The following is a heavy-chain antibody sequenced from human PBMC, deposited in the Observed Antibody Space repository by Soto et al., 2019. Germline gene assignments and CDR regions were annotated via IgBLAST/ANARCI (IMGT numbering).Heavy chain of an antibody. V-gene: IGHV1-3*01. J-gene: IGHJ5*02. CDR2: INGGNGNT. CDR3: MRSPLRPSGGLIGPFDL. CDR1: GYTFTGYA. Sequence: QVQLVQSGAEGKKPGASVNISCEASGYTFTGYALHWVRQAPGQRLEWMGWINGGNGNTKYSQKFQGRVTITRDTSASTVYMELSRLRSEDTAVYYCMRSPLRPSGGLIGPFDLWGQGTQVTVSS. D-gene: IGHD3-16*02.